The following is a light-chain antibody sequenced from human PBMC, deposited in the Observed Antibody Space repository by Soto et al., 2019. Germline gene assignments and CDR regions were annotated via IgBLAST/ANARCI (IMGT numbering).Light chain of an antibody. CDR1: SSNIGAGYG. J-gene: IGLJ2*01. V-gene: IGLV1-40*01. Sequence: QSVLTQPPSVSGAPGQRVTISCTGSSSNIGAGYGVHWYQQLPGTAPKLLIYGNTNRPSGVPDRFSGSKSGTSACLAITGLQAEDEADYYCQAYDISLSGYWVFGGGTKLTVL. CDR2: GNT. CDR3: QAYDISLSGYWV.